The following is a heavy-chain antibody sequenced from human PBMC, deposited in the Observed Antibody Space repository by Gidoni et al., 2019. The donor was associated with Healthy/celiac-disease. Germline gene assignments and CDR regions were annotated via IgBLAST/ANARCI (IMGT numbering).Heavy chain of an antibody. CDR3: ARLAQSWDPASIAARPEIGWYFDL. V-gene: IGHV4-59*08. D-gene: IGHD6-6*01. J-gene: IGHJ2*01. CDR2: IYYSGST. Sequence: QVQLQESCPGLVKPSETLSLTCTVSGGSFSSYYWSWIRQPPGKGLEWIGYIYYSGSTNYNPSLKSRGTISVDTSKNQFSLKLSSVTAADTAVYYCARLAQSWDPASIAARPEIGWYFDLWGRGTLVTVSS. CDR1: GGSFSSYY.